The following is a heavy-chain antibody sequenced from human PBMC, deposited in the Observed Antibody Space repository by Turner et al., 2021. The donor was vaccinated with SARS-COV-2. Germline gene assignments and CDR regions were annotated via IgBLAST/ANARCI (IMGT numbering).Heavy chain of an antibody. CDR1: GCTFSSYG. CDR3: AKVSPNRGLRPYYYYYGMDV. Sequence: QVQLVESWGGVVQPGRSLRLSCAASGCTFSSYGMHWVRQAPGKGLEWVAVISYDGSNKYYADSVKGRFTISRDNSKNTLYLQMNSLRAEDTAVYYCAKVSPNRGLRPYYYYYGMDVWGQGTTVTVSS. V-gene: IGHV3-30*18. D-gene: IGHD5-12*01. CDR2: ISYDGSNK. J-gene: IGHJ6*02.